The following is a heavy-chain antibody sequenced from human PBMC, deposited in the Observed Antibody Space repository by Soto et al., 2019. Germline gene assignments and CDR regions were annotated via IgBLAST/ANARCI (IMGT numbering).Heavy chain of an antibody. CDR1: GGSISSGGYY. CDR3: ARAQNYRFRGACWVDP. J-gene: IGHJ5*02. V-gene: IGHV4-31*03. D-gene: IGHD3-10*01. CDR2: IYYSGST. Sequence: PSETLSLTCTVSGGSISSGGYYWSWIRQHPGKGLEWIGYIYYSGSTYYNPSLKSRVTISVDTSKNQFSLKLSSVTAADTAVYYCARAQNYRFRGACWVDPWGQGTLVTVS.